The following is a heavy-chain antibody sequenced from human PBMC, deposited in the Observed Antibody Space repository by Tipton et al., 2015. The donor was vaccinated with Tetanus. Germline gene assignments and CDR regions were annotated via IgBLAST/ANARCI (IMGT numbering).Heavy chain of an antibody. Sequence: TLSLTCNVSGVSITSNYWSWIRQSPGKGLEWIGYIYYTGSTSYNPSLERRVTISVDTSTNQFSLKLSSVTAADTAVYYCATSNGGAARPRFDYWGQGPLVTVSS. V-gene: IGHV4-59*01. CDR1: GVSITSNY. CDR2: IYYTGST. J-gene: IGHJ4*02. CDR3: ATSNGGAARPRFDY. D-gene: IGHD6-6*01.